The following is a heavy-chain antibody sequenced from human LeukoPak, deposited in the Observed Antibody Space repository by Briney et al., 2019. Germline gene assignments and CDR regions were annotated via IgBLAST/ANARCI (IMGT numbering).Heavy chain of an antibody. V-gene: IGHV3-30*02. Sequence: GSLRLSCAASGFTFSTYGMHWVRQAPGKGLEWVSFIRYVGINKYYADSVKGRFTISRDNSKNTLYLQMNSLRPEDTALYYCARTYYYDSSGYYYFDYWGQGTLVTVSS. CDR1: GFTFSTYG. CDR3: ARTYYYDSSGYYYFDY. CDR2: IRYVGINK. J-gene: IGHJ4*02. D-gene: IGHD3-22*01.